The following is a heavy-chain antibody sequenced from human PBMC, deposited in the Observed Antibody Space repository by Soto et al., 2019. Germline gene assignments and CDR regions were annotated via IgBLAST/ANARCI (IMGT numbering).Heavy chain of an antibody. V-gene: IGHV3-11*05. J-gene: IGHJ6*02. CDR3: AIRNYYKMDH. Sequence: QVQLVESGGGLVKPGGSLRLSCAASGFIFSDYYMTWNRQSPGKGLEWISYISNSGITNYADSVKGRFTISRDNAKHRPYLQMDSLEVDDTAVYYWAIRNYYKMDHWGQRTTVTVSS. CDR2: ISNSGIT. CDR1: GFIFSDYY.